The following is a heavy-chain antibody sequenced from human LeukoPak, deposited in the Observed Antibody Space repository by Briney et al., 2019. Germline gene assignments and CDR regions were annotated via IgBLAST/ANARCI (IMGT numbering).Heavy chain of an antibody. D-gene: IGHD6-19*01. J-gene: IGHJ3*02. CDR3: ATSVSVAENAFDI. Sequence: PGRSLRLSCVASGLTFSSYAMGWVRQAPGKGLAWVTSISYDGTNKYYADSVKGRFTISRDDSTNTLYLQMNSLRSDDSAVYYCATSVSVAENAFDIWGQGTMVTVSS. V-gene: IGHV3-30*04. CDR1: GLTFSSYA. CDR2: ISYDGTNK.